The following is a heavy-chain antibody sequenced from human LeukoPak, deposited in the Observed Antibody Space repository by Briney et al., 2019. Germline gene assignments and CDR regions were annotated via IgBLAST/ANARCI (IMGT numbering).Heavy chain of an antibody. CDR2: INPYNGNT. V-gene: IGHV1-18*01. Sequence: ASVKVSCKASGYSFTSYGITWGRQAPGQGLEWMGWINPYNGNTNYAQKLQGRGTMTTDTSTSTAYMDLRSLRSDDTAVYYCARERSGWFFSNWGQGTLVTVSS. D-gene: IGHD6-19*01. CDR3: ARERSGWFFSN. CDR1: GYSFTSYG. J-gene: IGHJ4*02.